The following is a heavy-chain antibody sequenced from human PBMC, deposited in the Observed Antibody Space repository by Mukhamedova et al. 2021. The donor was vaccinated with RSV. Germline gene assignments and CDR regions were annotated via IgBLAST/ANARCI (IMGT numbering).Heavy chain of an antibody. V-gene: IGHV1-2*04. CDR2: NPNSGGT. D-gene: IGHD3-16*01. J-gene: IGHJ4*02. Sequence: NPNSGGTNYAQKFQGWVTMTRDTSISTAYMELSRLRSDDTAVYYCARVYDYHFDYWGQGTLVTVSS. CDR3: ARVYDYHFDY.